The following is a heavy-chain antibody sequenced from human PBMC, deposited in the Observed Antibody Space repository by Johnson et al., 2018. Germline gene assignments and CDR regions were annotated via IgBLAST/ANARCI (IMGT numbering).Heavy chain of an antibody. D-gene: IGHD5-12*01. CDR3: AKDNVARDYYGMDV. Sequence: VQLVESGGGLVQPGRSLRLSCAASGFPFDDYAMPWVRQAPGTGLEWVSGISWNSGSIGYADSVTGRFTISREHAKNSLYLQMNSLRAEDTALYYWAKDNVARDYYGMDVGGQGTTVTGSS. V-gene: IGHV3-9*01. J-gene: IGHJ6*02. CDR2: ISWNSGSI. CDR1: GFPFDDYA.